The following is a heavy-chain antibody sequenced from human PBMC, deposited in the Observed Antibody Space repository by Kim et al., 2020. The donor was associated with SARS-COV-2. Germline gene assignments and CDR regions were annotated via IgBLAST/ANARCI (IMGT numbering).Heavy chain of an antibody. J-gene: IGHJ4*02. Sequence: ADSVKGRFTISKDKSKNTLFLQMSGLRAEATALYYCAKDQHSSTWSYYFDSWGRGTLVTVAS. CDR3: AKDQHSSTWSYYFDS. D-gene: IGHD2-2*01. V-gene: IGHV3-23*01.